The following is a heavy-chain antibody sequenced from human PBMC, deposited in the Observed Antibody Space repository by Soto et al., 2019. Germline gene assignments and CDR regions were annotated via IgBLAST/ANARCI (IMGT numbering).Heavy chain of an antibody. Sequence: ASVKVCCKASGYTFTGYYMHWVRQAPGLGLEWMGWINPNSGGTNYAQKFQGSVTMTRDTSISTAYIELSSLRSDDTAVYYCARDWTSGYWSFWGQGTLVTVSS. D-gene: IGHD3-22*01. V-gene: IGHV1-2*02. J-gene: IGHJ4*02. CDR3: ARDWTSGYWSF. CDR1: GYTFTGYY. CDR2: INPNSGGT.